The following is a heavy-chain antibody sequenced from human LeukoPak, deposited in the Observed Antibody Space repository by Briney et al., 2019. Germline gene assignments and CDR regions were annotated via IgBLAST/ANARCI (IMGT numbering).Heavy chain of an antibody. J-gene: IGHJ4*02. CDR3: ARDLNYYDSSGYQDY. CDR1: GFTVSSNS. CDR2: IYSGTT. Sequence: GGSLRLSCTVSGFTVSSNSMSWVRQAPGKGLEWVSFIYSGTTHYSDSVQGRFTISRDNSKNTLYLQMNSLRAEDTAVYYCARDLNYYDSSGYQDYWGRGTLVTVSS. D-gene: IGHD3-22*01. V-gene: IGHV3-53*01.